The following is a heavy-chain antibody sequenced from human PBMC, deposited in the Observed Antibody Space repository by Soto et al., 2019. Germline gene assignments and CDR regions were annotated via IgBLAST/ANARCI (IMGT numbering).Heavy chain of an antibody. CDR1: GYTFTSYY. V-gene: IGHV1-46*01. D-gene: IGHD3-3*01. Sequence: APVNVSCKASGYTFTSYYMHWVRQAPGQGLEGMGIINPSGGSTSYAQKFQGRVTMTRDTSTSTVYMELSSLRSEDTAVYYCAREYYDFWSGYSDYYYGMDVRGQGTTVTVSS. CDR2: INPSGGST. J-gene: IGHJ6*02. CDR3: AREYYDFWSGYSDYYYGMDV.